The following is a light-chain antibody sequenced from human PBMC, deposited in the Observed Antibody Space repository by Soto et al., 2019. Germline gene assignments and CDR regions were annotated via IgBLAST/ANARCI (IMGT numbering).Light chain of an antibody. CDR2: KVS. Sequence: FVMTQSPLSLPVTLGQPASISCRSNQSLVHSDGIAYFSWFQQRPGRSPRRLIYKVSNRDSGVPARFSGSGSGTDFALKISRVEAEDVGVYYCMQPLQSWTFGQGTKVDIK. V-gene: IGKV2-30*02. J-gene: IGKJ1*01. CDR3: MQPLQSWT. CDR1: QSLVHSDGIAY.